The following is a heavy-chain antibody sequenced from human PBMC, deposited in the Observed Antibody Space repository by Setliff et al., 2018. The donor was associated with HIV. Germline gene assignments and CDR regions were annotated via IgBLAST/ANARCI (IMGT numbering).Heavy chain of an antibody. V-gene: IGHV1-69*13. Sequence: SVKVSCKASGGTFINSAFTWVRQAPGQGLEWMGSIIPIFNTGNYAQKFQNRVTITADESTSTAYMELSSLRSEDTAVYFCATGRHYYCARRVPHLDYWGQGTLVTVSS. D-gene: IGHD2-21*01. J-gene: IGHJ4*02. CDR3: ATGRHYYCARRVPHLDY. CDR2: IIPIFNTG. CDR1: GGTFINSA.